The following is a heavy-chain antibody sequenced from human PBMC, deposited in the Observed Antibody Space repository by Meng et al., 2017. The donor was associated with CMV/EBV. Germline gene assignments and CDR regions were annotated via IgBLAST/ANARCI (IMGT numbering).Heavy chain of an antibody. CDR3: ARGGNWFDP. CDR2: INHSGST. CDR1: GGSFSGYY. V-gene: IGHV4-34*01. Sequence: QVQLQQWGAGLLKPSETLSLTCAAYGGSFSGYYWSWIRQPPGKGLEWIGEINHSGSTNYNPSLKSRVTISVDTSKNQFPLKLSSVTAADTAVYYCARGGNWFDPWGQGTLVTVSS. J-gene: IGHJ5*02.